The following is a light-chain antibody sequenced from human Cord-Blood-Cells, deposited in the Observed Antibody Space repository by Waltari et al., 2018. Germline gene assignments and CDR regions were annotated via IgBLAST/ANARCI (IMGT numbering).Light chain of an antibody. CDR2: EVS. J-gene: IGLJ2*01. V-gene: IGLV2-23*02. CDR1: SSDVGSYNL. CDR3: CSYAGSSTVV. Sequence: QSALTQPASVSGSPGQSITISCTGTSSDVGSYNLVSWYQHHPGHAPKLMIYEVSKRPSGVSNPFSASKSGNTASLTISVLQAYDEADYYCCSYAGSSTVVFGGGTKLSVL.